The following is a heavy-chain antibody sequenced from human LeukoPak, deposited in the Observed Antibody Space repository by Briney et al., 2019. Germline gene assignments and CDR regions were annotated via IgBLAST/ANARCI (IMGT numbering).Heavy chain of an antibody. CDR1: GFTFSSYS. D-gene: IGHD1-1*01. Sequence: GGSLRLSCAASGFTFSSYSMNWVRQAPGKGLEWVSSISSSSSYIYYADSVKGRFTISRDNAKNSLYLQMNSLRAEDTAVYYCARVAPGRGPPYNFDYWGQGTLVTVSS. V-gene: IGHV3-21*01. CDR2: ISSSSSYI. J-gene: IGHJ4*02. CDR3: ARVAPGRGPPYNFDY.